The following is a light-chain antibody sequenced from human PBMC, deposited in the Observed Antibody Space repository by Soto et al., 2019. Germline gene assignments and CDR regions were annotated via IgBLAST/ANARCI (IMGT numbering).Light chain of an antibody. CDR2: DAS. V-gene: IGKV1-27*01. Sequence: DIQMTQSPSSLSASVGDRVTITCRASQGIINYLAWYQQKPGKVPRLLIYDASNRATGIPARFSGSGSGTDFTLTISSLEPEDFAVYYCQQRSNWPVTFGQGTRLEIK. J-gene: IGKJ5*01. CDR3: QQRSNWPVT. CDR1: QGIINY.